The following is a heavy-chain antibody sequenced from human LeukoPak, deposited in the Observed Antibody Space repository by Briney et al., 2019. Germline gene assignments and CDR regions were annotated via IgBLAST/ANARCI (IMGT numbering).Heavy chain of an antibody. V-gene: IGHV4-38-2*02. CDR2: IYHSGNT. CDR1: GYSISSGYY. D-gene: IGHD6-6*01. CDR3: ARESSIEARCLDY. Sequence: SETLSLTCTVSGYSISSGYYWGWIRPPPGKGLEWIGTIYHSGNTYYNPSLQSRVIISVDTSKNQFSLKLRSVTAADTAVYYCARESSIEARCLDYWGQGTLVTVSS. J-gene: IGHJ4*02.